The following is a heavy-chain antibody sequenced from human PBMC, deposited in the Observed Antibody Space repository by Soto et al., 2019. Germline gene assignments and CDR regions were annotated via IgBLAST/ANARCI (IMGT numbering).Heavy chain of an antibody. CDR1: GFTFSSYA. CDR3: VRDYYDTSGYPNTFDM. D-gene: IGHD3-22*01. J-gene: IGHJ3*02. Sequence: HPGGSLRLSCAASGFTFSSYAMSWVRQAPGKGLEWVSAISGSGGSTYYADSVKGRFTISRDNSKNTLYLDLTRLRAEDTAVYFCVRDYYDTSGYPNTFDMWGQGTMVTVSS. V-gene: IGHV3-23*01. CDR2: ISGSGGST.